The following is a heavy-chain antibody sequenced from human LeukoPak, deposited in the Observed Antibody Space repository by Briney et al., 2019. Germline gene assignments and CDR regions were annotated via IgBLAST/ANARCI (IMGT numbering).Heavy chain of an antibody. D-gene: IGHD3-16*01. V-gene: IGHV3-21*01. CDR2: INSDSSLM. Sequence: GGSLTLSCAASGFTFSSYSMNWVRQAPGKGLEWVSSINSDSSLMYYAESVKGRFTISRDNARNSLYLQMSSLRVEDTAVYYCIRDLFDDYSLDYWGQGALVTVSS. CDR1: GFTFSSYS. CDR3: IRDLFDDYSLDY. J-gene: IGHJ4*02.